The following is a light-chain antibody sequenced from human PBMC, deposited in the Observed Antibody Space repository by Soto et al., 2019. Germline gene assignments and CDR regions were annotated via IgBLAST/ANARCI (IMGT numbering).Light chain of an antibody. V-gene: IGKV3-11*01. CDR2: DAS. CDR3: QQRSSWPRA. Sequence: EIVLTQSPDTLSLSLGERATLSCRASQNINAYLVWYQQKPGQAPRLLIYDASKRATGIPDRFSGSGSGTDFTLTISSLAPEDFAFYYCQQRSSWPRAFGGGTRWIS. J-gene: IGKJ4*01. CDR1: QNINAY.